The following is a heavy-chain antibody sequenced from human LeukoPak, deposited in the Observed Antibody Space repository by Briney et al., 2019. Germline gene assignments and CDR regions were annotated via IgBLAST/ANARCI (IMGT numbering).Heavy chain of an antibody. CDR1: GGSISSGSYY. D-gene: IGHD6-13*01. CDR3: ASGYSSSWHDAFDI. J-gene: IGHJ3*02. V-gene: IGHV4-61*02. CDR2: IYTSGST. Sequence: PSETLSLTCTVSGGSISSGSYYWSWIRQPAGKGLEWIGRIYTSGSTNYSPSLKSRVTISVDTSKNQFSLKLSSVTAADTAVYYCASGYSSSWHDAFDIWGQGTMVTVSS.